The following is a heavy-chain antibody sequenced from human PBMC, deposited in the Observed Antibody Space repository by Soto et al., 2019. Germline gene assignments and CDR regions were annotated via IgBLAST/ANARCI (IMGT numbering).Heavy chain of an antibody. CDR1: GGSISSGGYY. J-gene: IGHJ4*02. CDR3: ARAMTPGYFDY. Sequence: SETLSLTCTVSGGSISSGGYYWSWIRQHPGKGLEWIGYIYYSGSTYYNPSLKSRVTISVDTSKSQFSLKLSSVTAADTAVYYCARAMTPGYFDYWGQGTLVTVSS. D-gene: IGHD3-10*01. V-gene: IGHV4-31*03. CDR2: IYYSGST.